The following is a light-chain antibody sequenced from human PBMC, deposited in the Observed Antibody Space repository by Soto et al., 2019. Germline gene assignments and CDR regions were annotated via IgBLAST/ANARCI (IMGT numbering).Light chain of an antibody. V-gene: IGKV1-39*01. CDR3: QVCYSTPIT. J-gene: IGKJ5*01. Sequence: DIQVDTNPSAMAASVGDRVTITCRASQSISGSLNWYQQKPGKVPKLLIYAAFSLQSGVPSRFSGSGSGTDFTLTISSLQPEDFATYYCQVCYSTPITFRQGSLLEN. CDR2: AAF. CDR1: QSISGS.